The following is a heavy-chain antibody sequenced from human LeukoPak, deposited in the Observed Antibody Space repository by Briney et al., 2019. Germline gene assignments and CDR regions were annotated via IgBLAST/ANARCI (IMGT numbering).Heavy chain of an antibody. V-gene: IGHV1-8*03. J-gene: IGHJ3*02. Sequence: ASVKVSCKASGHTFASFDINWVRQATGQGLEWMGWMNPISGNTGYAQKFQGRVSITRNTSISTAYMELSSLRSEDTALYYCAKDIGTGSGNYFDAFDIWGQGTMVTVSS. CDR3: AKDIGTGSGNYFDAFDI. CDR1: GHTFASFD. CDR2: MNPISGNT. D-gene: IGHD3-10*01.